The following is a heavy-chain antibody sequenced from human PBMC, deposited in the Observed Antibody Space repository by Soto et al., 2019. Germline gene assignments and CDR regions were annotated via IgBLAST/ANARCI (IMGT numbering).Heavy chain of an antibody. CDR2: INHRGSA. CDR1: GASVSSTYW. V-gene: IGHV4-4*02. CDR3: ARYNAPSGTYYFDF. Sequence: SETLSLTCAVSGASVSSTYWWSWVRQPPGKGPEWIGEINHRGSANYNPSLKSRVTISVDISKSQFSLRLTSVTAADTAVYYCARYNAPSGTYYFDFWAQGALVTVSS. J-gene: IGHJ4*02. D-gene: IGHD6-13*01.